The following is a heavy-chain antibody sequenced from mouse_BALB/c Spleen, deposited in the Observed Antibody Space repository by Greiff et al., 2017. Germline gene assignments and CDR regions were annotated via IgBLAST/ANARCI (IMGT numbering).Heavy chain of an antibody. V-gene: IGHV14-1*02. D-gene: IGHD2-10*02. J-gene: IGHJ3*01. CDR3: ARAYGNYVVAY. CDR1: GFNIKDYY. Sequence: VQLKESGAELVRPGALVKLSCKASGFNIKDYYMHWVKQRPEQGLEWIGWIDPENGNTIYDPKFQGKASITADTSSNTAYLQLSSLTSEDTAVYYCARAYGNYVVAYWGQGTLVTVSA. CDR2: IDPENGNT.